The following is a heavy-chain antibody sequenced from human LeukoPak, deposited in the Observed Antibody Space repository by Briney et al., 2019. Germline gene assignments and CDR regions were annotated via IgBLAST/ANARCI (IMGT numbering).Heavy chain of an antibody. V-gene: IGHV4-31*03. CDR3: ARGYSSSWSPAGYFQH. Sequence: PSETLSLTCTVSGGSISSGGYYWSWIRQHPGKGLEWIGYIYYSGSTYYNPSLESRVAISVDTSKNQFSLKLSSVTAADTAVYYCARGYSSSWSPAGYFQHWGQGTLVTVSS. CDR1: GGSISSGGYY. CDR2: IYYSGST. J-gene: IGHJ1*01. D-gene: IGHD6-13*01.